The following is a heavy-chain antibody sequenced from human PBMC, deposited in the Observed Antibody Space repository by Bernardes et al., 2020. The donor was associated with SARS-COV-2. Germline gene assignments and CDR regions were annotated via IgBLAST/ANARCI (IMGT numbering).Heavy chain of an antibody. V-gene: IGHV3-11*03. Sequence: GGSLRLSCAASGFTFSDYYMSWIRQAPGKGLEWVSYISSSSSYTNYADSVKGRFTISRDNAKNSLYLQMNSLRAEDTAVYYCARLLSSTSSLGAFDIWGQGTMVTVSS. CDR2: ISSSSSYT. J-gene: IGHJ3*02. CDR3: ARLLSSTSSLGAFDI. CDR1: GFTFSDYY. D-gene: IGHD2-2*01.